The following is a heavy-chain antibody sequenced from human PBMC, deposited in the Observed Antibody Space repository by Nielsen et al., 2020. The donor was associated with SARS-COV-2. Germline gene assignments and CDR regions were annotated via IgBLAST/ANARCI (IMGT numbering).Heavy chain of an antibody. CDR2: ISYDGSNK. V-gene: IGHV3-30-3*01. CDR3: ARGNGWGSYFDY. Sequence: GGSLRLSCAASGFTFSSYAMHWVRQAPGKGLEWVAVISYDGSNKYYADPVKGRFTISRDNSKNTLYLQMNSLRAEDTAVYYCARGNGWGSYFDYWGQGTLVTVSS. J-gene: IGHJ4*02. D-gene: IGHD7-27*01. CDR1: GFTFSSYA.